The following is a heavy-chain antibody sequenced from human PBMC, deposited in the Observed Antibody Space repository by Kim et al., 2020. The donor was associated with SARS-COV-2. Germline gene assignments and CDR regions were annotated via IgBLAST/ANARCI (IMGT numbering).Heavy chain of an antibody. CDR3: AADYCSSTSCRSHPYYYYYGMDV. J-gene: IGHJ6*02. V-gene: IGHV1-58*01. CDR2: IVVGSGNT. CDR1: GFTFTSSA. Sequence: SVKVSCKAXGFTFTSSAVQWVRQARGQRLEWIGWIVVGSGNTNYAQKFQERVTITRDMSTSTAYMELSSLRSEDTAVYYCAADYCSSTSCRSHPYYYYYGMDVWGQGTTVTVSS. D-gene: IGHD2-2*01.